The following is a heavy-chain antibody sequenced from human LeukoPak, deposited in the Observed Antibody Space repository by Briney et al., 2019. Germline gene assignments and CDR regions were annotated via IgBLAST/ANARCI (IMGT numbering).Heavy chain of an antibody. V-gene: IGHV3-66*01. CDR2: MYSGGST. J-gene: IGHJ6*02. CDR1: GLTGSSNF. D-gene: IGHD1-1*01. CDR3: ASSGTASRGAMDV. Sequence: GGSLRLSCAVSGLTGSSNFMTWVRQAPGKGLEWVSAMYSGGSTFYADSVRGRFNISRDNSKKTMFLQMSSLRVEDAAVYYSASSGTASRGAMDVWGQGTTVTVSS.